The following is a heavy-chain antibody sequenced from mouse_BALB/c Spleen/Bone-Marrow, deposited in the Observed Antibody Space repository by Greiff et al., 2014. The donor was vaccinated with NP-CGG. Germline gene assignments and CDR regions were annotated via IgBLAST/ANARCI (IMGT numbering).Heavy chain of an antibody. V-gene: IGHV1S56*01. CDR2: IYPGNVNT. J-gene: IGHJ2*01. D-gene: IGHD1-1*01. Sequence: VQLQQSGPELVKPGASVRISCKASNYTFTTYYIYWVKQRPEQGLEWIGWIYPGNVNTKYNEKFKAKATLTADKSSSTAYMQLSSLTSEDSAVYFCARSRYGSYYGYWGQGTPLTVSS. CDR3: ARSRYGSYYGY. CDR1: NYTFTTYY.